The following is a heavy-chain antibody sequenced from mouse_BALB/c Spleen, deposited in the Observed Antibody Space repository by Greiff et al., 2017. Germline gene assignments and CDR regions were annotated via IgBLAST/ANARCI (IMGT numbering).Heavy chain of an antibody. CDR1: GYSITSDYA. CDR2: ISYSGST. J-gene: IGHJ4*01. D-gene: IGHD2-2*01. CDR3: ARSGNYGYDYYAMDY. V-gene: IGHV3-2*02. Sequence: EVMLVESGPGLVKPSQSLSLTCTVTGYSITSDYAWNWIRQFPGNKLEWMGYISYSGSTSYNPSLKSRISITRDTSKNQFFLQLNSVTTEDTATYYCARSGNYGYDYYAMDYWGQGTSVTVSS.